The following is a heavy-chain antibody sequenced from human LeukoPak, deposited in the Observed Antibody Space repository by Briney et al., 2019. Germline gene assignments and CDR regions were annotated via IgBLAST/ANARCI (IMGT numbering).Heavy chain of an antibody. J-gene: IGHJ4*02. V-gene: IGHV4-59*08. CDR3: ARQSYSRGRLPDDY. D-gene: IGHD6-13*01. CDR1: GGSFSGYY. Sequence: SETLSLTCAVYGGSFSGYYWSCIRQPPGKGLEWSGYIYYSGSTNYNPSLKSRVTISVDTSKNRFSLKLSSVTAADTAVYYCARQSYSRGRLPDDYWGQGTLVTVSS. CDR2: IYYSGST.